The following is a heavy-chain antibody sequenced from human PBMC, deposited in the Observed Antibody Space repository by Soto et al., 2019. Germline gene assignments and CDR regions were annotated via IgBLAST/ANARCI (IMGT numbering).Heavy chain of an antibody. Sequence: SETLSLTCAVSGDSISSGGYSWNWIRQPPGKGLEWIGYIYQSGGASYNPSLKSRVTMSVDGSKNHFSLQLNSVTAADTAVYYCAIGSGSYYGAFDYWGQGTLVTVSS. D-gene: IGHD3-10*01. J-gene: IGHJ4*02. CDR2: IYQSGGA. CDR1: GDSISSGGYS. V-gene: IGHV4-30-2*01. CDR3: AIGSGSYYGAFDY.